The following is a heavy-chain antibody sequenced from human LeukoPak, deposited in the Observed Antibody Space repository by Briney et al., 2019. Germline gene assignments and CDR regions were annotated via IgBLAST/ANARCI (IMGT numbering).Heavy chain of an antibody. CDR1: GGAISNYY. Sequence: SETLSLTCTVSGGAISNYYWSWIRQPPGKGLEWIGYIYYSGSANYNPSLRSRVTISVDTSKNQFSLKLSSVTAADTAVYYCARKRFIAAGGFDPWGQGTLVTVSS. CDR3: ARKRFIAAGGFDP. CDR2: IYYSGSA. V-gene: IGHV4-59*01. J-gene: IGHJ5*02. D-gene: IGHD6-6*01.